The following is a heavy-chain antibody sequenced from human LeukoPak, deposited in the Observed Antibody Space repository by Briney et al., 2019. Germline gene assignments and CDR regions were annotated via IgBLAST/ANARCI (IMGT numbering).Heavy chain of an antibody. J-gene: IGHJ6*02. Sequence: ASVKVSCKASGYTFTGYYMHWVRQAPGQGLEWMGWINPNSGGTNYAQKLQGRVTMTRDTSISTAYMELSRLRSDDTAVYYCARDRTAAAVRKSYYYYGMDVWGQGTTVTVSS. CDR3: ARDRTAAAVRKSYYYYGMDV. V-gene: IGHV1-2*02. D-gene: IGHD6-13*01. CDR2: INPNSGGT. CDR1: GYTFTGYY.